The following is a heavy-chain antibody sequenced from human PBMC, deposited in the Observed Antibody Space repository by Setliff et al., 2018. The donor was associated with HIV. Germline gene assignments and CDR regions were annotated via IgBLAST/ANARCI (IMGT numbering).Heavy chain of an antibody. CDR1: GFTFSNYA. CDR2: ITGGGGNQ. J-gene: IGHJ4*02. CDR3: AKNLYSSIWSPLDY. D-gene: IGHD6-13*01. Sequence: PGGSLRLSCAASGFTFSNYAMSWVRQAPGKGLEWVSAITGGGGNQYYADSVKGRFTISRDNSKNTLYLQMSTLRTEDTAVYYCAKNLYSSIWSPLDYWGQGALVTVSS. V-gene: IGHV3-23*01.